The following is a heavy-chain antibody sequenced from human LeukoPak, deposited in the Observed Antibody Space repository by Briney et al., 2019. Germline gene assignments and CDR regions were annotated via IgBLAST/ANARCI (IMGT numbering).Heavy chain of an antibody. D-gene: IGHD2-15*01. Sequence: PSETLSLTCTVSGGSISSSSYYWGWIRQPPGKGLEWIGSNYYSGSTYYNPSLKSRVTISVDTSKNQFSLKLSSVTAADTAVYYCARKVVFDLWGRGTLVTVSS. CDR2: NYYSGST. CDR1: GGSISSSSYY. CDR3: ARKVVFDL. J-gene: IGHJ2*01. V-gene: IGHV4-39*01.